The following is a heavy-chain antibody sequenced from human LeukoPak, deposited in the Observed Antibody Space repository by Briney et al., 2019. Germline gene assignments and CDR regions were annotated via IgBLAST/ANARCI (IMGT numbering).Heavy chain of an antibody. CDR2: INQSGST. CDR1: GGSFSGYY. CDR3: ARIHPWATGGDYFGY. V-gene: IGHV4-34*01. D-gene: IGHD1-14*01. J-gene: IGHJ4*02. Sequence: SETLSLTCAVYGGSFSGYYWSWIRQPPGKGLEWIGEINQSGSTNYNPSLKSRVTISVDASTNQFSLKLSSVTAADTAVYYCARIHPWATGGDYFGYWGQGTLVTVSS.